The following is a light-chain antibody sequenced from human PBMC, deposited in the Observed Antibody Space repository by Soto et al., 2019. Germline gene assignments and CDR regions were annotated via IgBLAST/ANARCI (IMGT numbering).Light chain of an antibody. CDR2: SAS. CDR3: QQRSNWPQVT. CDR1: QSVSSN. J-gene: IGKJ4*01. Sequence: EIVMTQSPVTLSVSPGERATLSCRASQSVSSNLAWYQQKPGQAPSLLIYSASARATGVPPRFSGSGSWTEFTLTISSLEPEDFAVYYCQQRSNWPQVTFGGGTKVDIK. V-gene: IGKV3-11*01.